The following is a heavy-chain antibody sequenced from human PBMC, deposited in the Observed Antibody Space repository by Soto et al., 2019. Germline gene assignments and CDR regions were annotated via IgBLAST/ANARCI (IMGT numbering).Heavy chain of an antibody. D-gene: IGHD3-16*01. Sequence: QVQLVQSGAEVKKPGASVKVSCKTSGYTFTNFGLSWVRQAPGQGLEWMGWISAYNGNTNYAQNFQGRVTMTTDTSTSPAYMELRSLRSDDTAVDYCARRGTPIDYWGQGTLVTVSS. CDR2: ISAYNGNT. J-gene: IGHJ4*02. CDR1: GYTFTNFG. V-gene: IGHV1-18*01. CDR3: ARRGTPIDY.